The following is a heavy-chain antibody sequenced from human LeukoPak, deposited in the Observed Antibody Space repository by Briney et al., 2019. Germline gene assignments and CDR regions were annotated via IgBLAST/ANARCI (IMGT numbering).Heavy chain of an antibody. CDR3: ARGGPTNFDY. Sequence: PSATLSLTCTVSGGSISSGSYYWSWIRQPAGKGLEWIGRIYTSGSTNYNPSLKSRVTISVDTSKNQFSLKLSSVTAADTAVYYCARGGPTNFDYWGQGTLVTVSS. CDR1: GGSISSGSYY. J-gene: IGHJ4*02. V-gene: IGHV4-61*02. CDR2: IYTSGST.